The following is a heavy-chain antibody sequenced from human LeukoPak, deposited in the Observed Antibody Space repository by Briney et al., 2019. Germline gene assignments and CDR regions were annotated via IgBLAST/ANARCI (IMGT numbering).Heavy chain of an antibody. J-gene: IGHJ5*02. V-gene: IGHV4-34*01. CDR1: GGSFSGYY. CDR3: ARGNKLHSSSWTAMYNWFDP. Sequence: SETLSLTCAVYGGSFSGYYWSWIRQPPGKGLEWIGEINHSGSTNYNPSLKSRVTISVDTSKNQFSLKLCSVTAADTAVYYFARGNKLHSSSWTAMYNWFDPWGQGTLVTVSS. CDR2: INHSGST. D-gene: IGHD6-13*01.